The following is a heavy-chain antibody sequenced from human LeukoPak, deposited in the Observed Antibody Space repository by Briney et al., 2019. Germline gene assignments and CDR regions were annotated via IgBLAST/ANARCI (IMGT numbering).Heavy chain of an antibody. CDR1: GFTFSSYG. J-gene: IGHJ3*02. Sequence: PGGSLRLSCAASGFTFSSYGMHWVRQAPGKGLEGVAFIRYDGSNKYYADSVKGRFTISRDNSKNTLYLQMNSLRAEDTAVYYCANLPVRAIAAAGTDAFDIWGQGTMVTVSS. CDR3: ANLPVRAIAAAGTDAFDI. D-gene: IGHD6-13*01. CDR2: IRYDGSNK. V-gene: IGHV3-30*02.